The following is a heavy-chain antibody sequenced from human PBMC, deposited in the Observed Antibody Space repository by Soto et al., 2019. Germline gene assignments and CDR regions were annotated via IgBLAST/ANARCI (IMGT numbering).Heavy chain of an antibody. J-gene: IGHJ4*01. CDR1: GGTFSSYT. D-gene: IGHD2-15*01. CDR3: AREFRVAAYSH. Sequence: GASVKVSCKPSGGTFSSYTISWIRQAPGQGLEWMGGIVPVFTSTNYAQKFQGRITITADESTSTAYLELSGLRSDDTAVYYCAREFRVAAYSHWGQGTLVTVS. V-gene: IGHV1-69*13. CDR2: IVPVFTST.